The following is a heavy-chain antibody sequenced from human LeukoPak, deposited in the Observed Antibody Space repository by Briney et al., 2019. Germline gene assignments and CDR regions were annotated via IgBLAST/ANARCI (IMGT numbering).Heavy chain of an antibody. CDR3: AKGYSYSFDY. J-gene: IGHJ4*02. CDR1: GFTFSGSA. V-gene: IGHV3-30*02. Sequence: GGSLRLSCAASGFTFSGSAMHWVRQAPGKGLDWVAFIRYDGSNKFFADSVKGRFTISRDNPKNTLFLQMSSLRPEDTAVYSCAKGYSYSFDYWGQGPLVAVPS. CDR2: IRYDGSNK. D-gene: IGHD2-21*01.